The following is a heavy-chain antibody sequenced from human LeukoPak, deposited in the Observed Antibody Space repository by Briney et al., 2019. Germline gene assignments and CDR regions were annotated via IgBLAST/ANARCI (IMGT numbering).Heavy chain of an antibody. CDR1: GGSISSYY. CDR2: IYYSGST. CDR3: ARSYYYDSSGYYQTYNWFDP. J-gene: IGHJ5*02. Sequence: SETLSLTCTVSGGSISSYYWGWIRQPPGKGLEWIGSIYYSGSTYYNPSLKSRVTISVDTSKNQFSLKLSSVTAADTAVYYCARSYYYDSSGYYQTYNWFDPWGQGTLVTVSS. V-gene: IGHV4-39*07. D-gene: IGHD3-22*01.